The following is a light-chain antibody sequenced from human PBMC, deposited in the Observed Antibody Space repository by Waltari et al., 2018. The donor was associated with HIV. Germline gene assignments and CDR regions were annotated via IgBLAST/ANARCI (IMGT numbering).Light chain of an antibody. CDR2: RNN. J-gene: IGLJ3*02. Sequence: QSVLTQPPSASGTPGQRVTIPCSGTRSKIGSTYVYWYQQLPGTTPKLPIYRNNQRPSGVPDRFSGSKSGTSASLAISGLRSEDEADYYCAAWDDSLSGWVFGGGTKLTVL. V-gene: IGLV1-47*01. CDR3: AAWDDSLSGWV. CDR1: RSKIGSTY.